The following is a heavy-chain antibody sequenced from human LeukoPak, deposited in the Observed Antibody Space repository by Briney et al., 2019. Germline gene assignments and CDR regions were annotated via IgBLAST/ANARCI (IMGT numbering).Heavy chain of an antibody. Sequence: GGSRRLSCAASGFTFNNYWIHWVRQVPGKDLVWVSRIDGDASRTNYADSVKGRFTIPRDNVKNMVYLQMSSLTVEDTAVYYCARYCNGDTCDGALDLWGQGTLVTVSS. J-gene: IGHJ3*01. CDR2: IDGDASRT. V-gene: IGHV3-74*01. CDR3: ARYCNGDTCDGALDL. D-gene: IGHD2-15*01. CDR1: GFTFNNYW.